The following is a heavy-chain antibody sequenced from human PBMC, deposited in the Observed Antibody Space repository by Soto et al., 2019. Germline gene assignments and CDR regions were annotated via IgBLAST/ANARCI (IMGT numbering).Heavy chain of an antibody. CDR1: GFTFSTYG. CDR2: TSYDGSI. Sequence: QVQLAESGGGVVQPGRSLRLSCAASGFTFSTYGMHWVRQTPGKGLEWVAVTSYDGSIHYVDSVKGRFTISRDNSKNTVYLQMNSLRAEDTAVYYCAKSSSRGDLLFDYWGQGTLVTVSS. D-gene: IGHD4-17*01. CDR3: AKSSSRGDLLFDY. J-gene: IGHJ4*02. V-gene: IGHV3-30*18.